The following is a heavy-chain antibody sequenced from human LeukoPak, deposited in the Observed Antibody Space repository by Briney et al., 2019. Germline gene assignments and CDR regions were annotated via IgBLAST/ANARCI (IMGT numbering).Heavy chain of an antibody. CDR1: GSFSDHS. CDR2: IDEKRRT. CDR3: ARHGGPYTWYPYYYYYMDV. D-gene: IGHD6-13*01. V-gene: IGHV4-34*01. Sequence: PSETLSLTCAVYGSFSDHSWSWVRQPPGKGLEWIGGIDEKRRTSYSPSLTSRVTMSVDTSKNQFSLKLSSVTAADTAVYFCARHGGPYTWYPYYYYYMDVWGKGTSVTVSS. J-gene: IGHJ6*03.